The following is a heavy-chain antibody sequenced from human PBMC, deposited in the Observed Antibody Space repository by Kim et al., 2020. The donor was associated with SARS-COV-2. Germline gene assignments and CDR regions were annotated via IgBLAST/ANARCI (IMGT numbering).Heavy chain of an antibody. CDR1: GFSLSTSGMC. D-gene: IGHD3-22*01. CDR3: ARMGRDYYDSSGYYYPYFDY. J-gene: IGHJ4*02. V-gene: IGHV2-70*11. Sequence: SGPTLVNPTQTLTLTCTFSGFSLSTSGMCVSWIRQPPGKALEWLARIDWDDDKYYSTSLKTRLTISKDTSKTQVVLTMTNMDPVDTATYYCARMGRDYYDSSGYYYPYFDYWGQGTLVTVSS. CDR2: IDWDDDK.